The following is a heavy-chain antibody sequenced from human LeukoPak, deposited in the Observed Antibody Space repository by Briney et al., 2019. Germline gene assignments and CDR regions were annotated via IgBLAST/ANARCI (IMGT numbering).Heavy chain of an antibody. Sequence: GESLKISCKSSGYSFTSYWISWVRQMPGKGLEWMGRIDPSDSCTNYSPSFQGHVTISADKSISTAYLQWSSLKASDTAMFYCARPSVDGSASYPYWGQGTLVTVTS. V-gene: IGHV5-10-1*01. CDR3: ARPSVDGSASYPY. CDR2: IDPSDSCT. D-gene: IGHD3-10*01. J-gene: IGHJ4*02. CDR1: GYSFTSYW.